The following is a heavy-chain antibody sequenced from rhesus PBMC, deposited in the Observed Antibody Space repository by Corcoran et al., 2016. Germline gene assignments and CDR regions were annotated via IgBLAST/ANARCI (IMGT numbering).Heavy chain of an antibody. V-gene: IGHV4-80*01. CDR1: GGSFSRYW. CDR3: ASVLRGLSYFDY. CDR2: INGNSGST. J-gene: IGHJ4*01. Sequence: QVQLQESGPGLVKPSETLSLTCAVSGGSFSRYWWSWVRQTPGKGLEWIGEINGNSGSTNYNPVLKSRVTLSNDASKKQFSLRLSSVTAADTAVYYCASVLRGLSYFDYWGQGVLVTVSS.